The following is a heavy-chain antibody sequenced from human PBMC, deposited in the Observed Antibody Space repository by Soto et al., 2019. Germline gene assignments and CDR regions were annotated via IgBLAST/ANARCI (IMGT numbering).Heavy chain of an antibody. CDR2: LVPVFGTP. Sequence: QVQLVQSGAEVKQPGSSVKVSCKASGGVFSNYALTWVRQAPGQGPEWVGGLVPVFGTPNYAPKFQGRVSVTADESTRTGYVELSTLPSADTAISYCARGSHCLSTGYYSDSWGQGTLVIVSS. J-gene: IGHJ5*01. CDR1: GGVFSNYA. CDR3: ARGSHCLSTGYYSDS. D-gene: IGHD3-9*01. V-gene: IGHV1-69*01.